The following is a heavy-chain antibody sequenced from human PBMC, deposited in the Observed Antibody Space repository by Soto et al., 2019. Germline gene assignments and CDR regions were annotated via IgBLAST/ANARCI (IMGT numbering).Heavy chain of an antibody. CDR2: VSASGTGT. Sequence: VQLLESGGGLVQPGGSLRLSCAASGFTFRSYAMSWVRQAPGKGLEWVSAVSASGTGTYYSDSVKGRFTISRDNSKNTLYLQMNSLRAEDTALYYCARDQGASYGLYYFDYWGQGTLVTVSS. CDR3: ARDQGASYGLYYFDY. V-gene: IGHV3-23*01. J-gene: IGHJ4*02. D-gene: IGHD5-18*01. CDR1: GFTFRSYA.